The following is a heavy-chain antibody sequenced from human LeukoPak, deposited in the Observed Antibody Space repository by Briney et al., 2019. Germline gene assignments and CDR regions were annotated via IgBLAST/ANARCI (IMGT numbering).Heavy chain of an antibody. CDR3: ARDKLMTYYYGSGSYRALDI. Sequence: GASVKVSCKASGYTFTSYYMHWVRQAPGQGLEWMGIINPSGGSTSYAQKFQGRVTMTRDTSTSTVYMELSSLRSEDTAVYYCARDKLMTYYYGSGSYRALDIWGQGTMVTVSS. CDR2: INPSGGST. D-gene: IGHD3-10*01. CDR1: GYTFTSYY. V-gene: IGHV1-46*01. J-gene: IGHJ3*02.